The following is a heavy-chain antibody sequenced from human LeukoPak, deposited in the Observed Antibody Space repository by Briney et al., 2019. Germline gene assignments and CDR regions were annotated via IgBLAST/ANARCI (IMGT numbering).Heavy chain of an antibody. CDR3: ARHETLDSSGYPDY. D-gene: IGHD3-22*01. J-gene: IGHJ4*02. Sequence: GAPLQICCEGSGSICTNYWIGGGRPLAGKGLEWMGMIYPGDSDTKYSTSFQGQVTMSDDKALSTAYLQWSSPKASDTAMYYCARHETLDSSGYPDYWCQGTLVTVSS. CDR2: IYPGDSDT. CDR1: GSICTNYW. V-gene: IGHV5-51*01.